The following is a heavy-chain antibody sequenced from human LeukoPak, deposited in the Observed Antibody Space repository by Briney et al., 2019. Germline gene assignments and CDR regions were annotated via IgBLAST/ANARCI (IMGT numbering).Heavy chain of an antibody. V-gene: IGHV1-8*03. CDR3: ARGPRTSLNWFDP. D-gene: IGHD1-7*01. Sequence: ASVKVSCKASGYTFTSYDINWVRQATGQGLEWMGWMNPNSGNTGYAQKFQGRVTITRNTSISTAYMELSSLRSEDTAVYYCARGPRTSLNWFDPWGQGTLVTVSS. J-gene: IGHJ5*02. CDR1: GYTFTSYD. CDR2: MNPNSGNT.